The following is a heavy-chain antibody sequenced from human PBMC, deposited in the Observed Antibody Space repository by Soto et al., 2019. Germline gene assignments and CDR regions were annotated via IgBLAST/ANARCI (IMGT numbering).Heavy chain of an antibody. V-gene: IGHV4-31*03. J-gene: IGHJ5*02. CDR1: GGSFSGGGNY. CDR2: IYYSGST. CDR3: AREYPDCSSTSCLNWFDP. Sequence: QVHLQKSGPGLVKPSRPLSLTCPVSGGSFSGGGNYWSWIPKPPGKGLEWMGYIYYSGSTYYNPSLKSRVTISVDTSKNQFSLKLSSVTAADTAVYYCAREYPDCSSTSCLNWFDPWGQGTLVTVSS. D-gene: IGHD2-2*01.